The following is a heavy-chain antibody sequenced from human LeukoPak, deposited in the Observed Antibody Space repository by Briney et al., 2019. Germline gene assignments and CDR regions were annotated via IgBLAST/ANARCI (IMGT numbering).Heavy chain of an antibody. D-gene: IGHD5-18*01. CDR3: ARHQMRYSYGTLFDY. V-gene: IGHV4-59*08. CDR1: GGSISSYY. CDR2: IYYSGST. Sequence: SSETLSLTCTVSGGSISSYYWSWIRQPPGKGLEWNGFIYYSGSTYYNPSLKSRVTISVDTSKNQFSLRLSSVTAADTAEYFCARHQMRYSYGTLFDYWGQGTLVTVSS. J-gene: IGHJ4*02.